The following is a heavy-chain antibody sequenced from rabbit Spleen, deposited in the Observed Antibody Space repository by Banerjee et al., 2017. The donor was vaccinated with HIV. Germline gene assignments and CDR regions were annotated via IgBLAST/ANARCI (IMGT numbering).Heavy chain of an antibody. J-gene: IGHJ4*01. Sequence: QEQLEESGGGLVKPEGSLTLTCKASGFSFSDRDVMFWVRQAPGKGLEWIACINTATGKAVYASWAKGRFTISKTSSTTVTLQMTSLTAADTATYFCARGNNLNGDGFDLWGPGTLVTVS. CDR2: INTATGKA. CDR1: GFSFSDRDV. V-gene: IGHV1S45*01. CDR3: ARGNNLNGDGFDL. D-gene: IGHD2-1*01.